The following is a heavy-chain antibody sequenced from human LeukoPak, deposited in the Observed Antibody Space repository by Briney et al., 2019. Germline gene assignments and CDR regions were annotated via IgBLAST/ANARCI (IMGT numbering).Heavy chain of an antibody. J-gene: IGHJ4*02. CDR3: ARGGPGYYLDY. CDR2: IGTAGDT. V-gene: IGHV3-13*01. CDR1: GFTFSSHD. Sequence: GGSLRLSCAASGFTFSSHDMHRVRQATGKGLEWVSTIGTAGDTYYPGSVKGRFTISRENAKNSLYLQMNILKAGDTAVYYCARGGPGYYLDYWGQGTLVTVSP.